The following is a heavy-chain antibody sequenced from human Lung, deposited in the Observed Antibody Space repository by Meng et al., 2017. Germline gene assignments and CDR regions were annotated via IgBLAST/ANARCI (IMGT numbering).Heavy chain of an antibody. Sequence: QVQLQPWGEGLLKPSETLSLTCVVSGGSFSDYYWSWLRQHPGKGLEWIGEINHSGSTNYNPSLESRATISVDTSQNNLSLKLSSVTAADSAVYYCARGPTTMAHDFDYWGQGTLVTVSS. CDR3: ARGPTTMAHDFDY. CDR2: INHSGST. CDR1: GGSFSDYY. D-gene: IGHD4-11*01. J-gene: IGHJ4*02. V-gene: IGHV4-34*01.